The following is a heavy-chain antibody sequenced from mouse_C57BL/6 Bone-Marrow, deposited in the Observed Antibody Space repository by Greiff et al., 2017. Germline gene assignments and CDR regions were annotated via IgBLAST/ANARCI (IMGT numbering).Heavy chain of an antibody. J-gene: IGHJ2*01. CDR3: STTVVATFDS. CDR1: GYTFTSYW. V-gene: IGHV1-5*01. CDR2: IYPGNSDT. Sequence: EVQLQQSGTVLARPGASVKMSCKTSGYTFTSYWMHWVKQRPGQGLEWIGAIYPGNSDTSYNQKFKGKAKLTAVTSASTAYMELSSLTNEDSAVYYCSTTVVATFDSWGQGTTRTVSS. D-gene: IGHD1-1*01.